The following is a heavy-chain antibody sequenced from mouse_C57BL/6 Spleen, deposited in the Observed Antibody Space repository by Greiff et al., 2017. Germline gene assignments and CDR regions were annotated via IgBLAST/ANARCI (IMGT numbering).Heavy chain of an antibody. CDR2: INPNYGTT. D-gene: IGHD1-1*01. J-gene: IGHJ3*01. Sequence: VQLKESGPELVKPGASVKISCKASGYSFTDYNMNWVKQSNGKSLEWIGVINPNYGTTSYNQKFKGKATLTVDHSSITSYMQLNSRTSEDSAVYYCARGRDYSFAYWGQGTLVTGSA. CDR1: GYSFTDYN. V-gene: IGHV1-39*01. CDR3: ARGRDYSFAY.